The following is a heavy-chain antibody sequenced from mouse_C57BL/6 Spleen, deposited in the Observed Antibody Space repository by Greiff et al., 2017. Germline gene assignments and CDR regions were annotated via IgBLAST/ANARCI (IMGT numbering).Heavy chain of an antibody. Sequence: EVMLVESGGGLVQPGGSLKLSCAASGFTFSDYYMYWVRQTPEKRLEWVAYISNGGGSTYYPDTVKGRFTLSRDNAKNTLYLQMGRLKADDTAMYYCAKQDALDYWGQGTSVTVSS. CDR3: AKQDALDY. J-gene: IGHJ4*01. CDR2: ISNGGGST. V-gene: IGHV5-12*01. CDR1: GFTFSDYY.